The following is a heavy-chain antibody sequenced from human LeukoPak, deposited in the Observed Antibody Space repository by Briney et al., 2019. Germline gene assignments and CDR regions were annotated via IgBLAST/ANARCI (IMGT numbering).Heavy chain of an antibody. CDR2: INPNSGDT. CDR1: GYTFTDYY. D-gene: IGHD2-21*02. Sequence: GASVKVSCKASGYTFTDYYLHWVRQAPGQGLEWMGWINPNSGDTNYAQKFQGRVTMTRDTSTSTAYMEVRRLRSDDTAVYFCAREGVTGWPYNWFDHWGQGTLVTVSS. V-gene: IGHV1-2*02. J-gene: IGHJ5*02. CDR3: AREGVTGWPYNWFDH.